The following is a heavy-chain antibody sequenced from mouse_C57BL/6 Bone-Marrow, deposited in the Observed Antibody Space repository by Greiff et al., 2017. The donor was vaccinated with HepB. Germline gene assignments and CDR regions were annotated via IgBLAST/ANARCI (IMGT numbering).Heavy chain of an antibody. Sequence: EVHLVESGGGLVKPGGSLKLSCAASGFTFSDYGMHWVRQAPEKGLEWVAYISSGSSTIYYADTVKGRFTISRDNAKNTLFLQMTSLRSEDTAMYYCARGSYDGYYWYFDVWGTGTTVTVSS. D-gene: IGHD2-3*01. CDR3: ARGSYDGYYWYFDV. CDR1: GFTFSDYG. J-gene: IGHJ1*03. CDR2: ISSGSSTI. V-gene: IGHV5-17*01.